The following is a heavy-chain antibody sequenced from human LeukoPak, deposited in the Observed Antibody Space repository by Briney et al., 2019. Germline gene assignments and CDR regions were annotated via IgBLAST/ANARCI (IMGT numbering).Heavy chain of an antibody. CDR2: ISSSSSYI. J-gene: IGHJ4*02. D-gene: IGHD1-26*01. V-gene: IGHV3-21*01. Sequence: GGSLRLSCAASGFTFSHYSMNWVRQAPGKGLEWVSSISSSSSYIYYADSVKGRFTVSRNNAKKSLYLQMDSLRAEDTAVYYCARVFSGTYLNYHHFDYWGQGTLVTVSS. CDR1: GFTFSHYS. CDR3: ARVFSGTYLNYHHFDY.